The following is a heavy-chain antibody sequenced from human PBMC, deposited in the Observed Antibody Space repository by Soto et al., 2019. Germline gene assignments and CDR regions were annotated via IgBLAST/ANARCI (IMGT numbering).Heavy chain of an antibody. CDR1: GVSMSVYN. V-gene: IGHV4-4*07. J-gene: IGHJ3*02. Sequence: SLSLAXSVSGVSMSVYNLSFIRHPAGKGLEWILRIYSSGKTNYNPSLKSRVTLSVDTSKKQFSLKLNSVTAADTAVYYCARERKYHMFGDDDFDICGQRPKV. CDR2: IYSSGKT. CDR3: ARERKYHMFGDDDFDI. D-gene: IGHD3-3*02.